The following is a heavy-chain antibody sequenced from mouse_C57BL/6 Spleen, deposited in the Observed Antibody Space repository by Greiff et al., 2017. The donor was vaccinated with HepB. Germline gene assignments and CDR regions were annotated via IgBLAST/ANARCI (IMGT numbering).Heavy chain of an antibody. CDR3: TRRGSLAY. CDR1: GYTFTDYE. CDR2: IDPETGGT. J-gene: IGHJ3*01. Sequence: QVQLQQSGAELVRPGASVTLSCKASGYTFTDYEMHWVKQTPVHGLEWIGAIDPETGGTAYNQKFKGKAILTADKSSSTAYMELRSLTSEDSAVYYCTRRGSLAYRGQGTLVTVSA. V-gene: IGHV1-15*01.